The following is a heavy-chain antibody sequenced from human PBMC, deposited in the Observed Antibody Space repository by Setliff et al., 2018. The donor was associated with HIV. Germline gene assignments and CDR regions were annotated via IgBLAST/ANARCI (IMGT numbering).Heavy chain of an antibody. D-gene: IGHD6-19*01. J-gene: IGHJ3*02. CDR1: SYTFTRYG. CDR3: ARVPFRSAWFSGGHDAFDI. Sequence: ASVKVSCKASSYTFTRYGISWVRQAPGQGLEWMGWISGYNGNTKYAQSFQGRVAMTTETSTNTAYMEMRSLRSDDTAVYYCARVPFRSAWFSGGHDAFDIWGQGTMVTVSS. V-gene: IGHV1-18*01. CDR2: ISGYNGNT.